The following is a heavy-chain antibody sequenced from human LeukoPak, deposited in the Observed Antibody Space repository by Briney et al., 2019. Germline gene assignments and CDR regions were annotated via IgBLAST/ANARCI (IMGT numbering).Heavy chain of an antibody. CDR3: ARGPLSGGGTTEY. J-gene: IGHJ4*02. CDR1: GGSLSSYY. V-gene: IGHV4-59*01. D-gene: IGHD1-7*01. CDR2: IYYSGST. Sequence: SETLSLTCTVSGGSLSSYYWSWIRQPPGKEPEWIGYIYYSGSTNYNPSLKSRVTISVDTSKNQFSLKLSSVTAADTAVYYCARGPLSGGGTTEYWGQGTLVTVSS.